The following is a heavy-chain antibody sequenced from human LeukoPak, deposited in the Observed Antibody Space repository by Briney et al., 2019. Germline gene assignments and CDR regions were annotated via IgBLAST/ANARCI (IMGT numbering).Heavy chain of an antibody. CDR1: GFTFDDYA. CDR3: AKSFGYSSSWYYFDY. V-gene: IGHV3-9*01. J-gene: IGHJ4*02. Sequence: GGSLRLSWAASGFTFDDYAMHWVRQAPGKGLEWVSGISWNSGSIGYADSVKGRFTISRDNAKNSLYLQMNSLRAEDTALYYCAKSFGYSSSWYYFDYWGQGTLVTVSS. CDR2: ISWNSGSI. D-gene: IGHD6-13*01.